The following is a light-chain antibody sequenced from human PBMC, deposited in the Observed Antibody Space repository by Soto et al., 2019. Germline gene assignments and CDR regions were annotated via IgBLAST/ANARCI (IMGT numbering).Light chain of an antibody. CDR1: QSVSSK. V-gene: IGKV3-15*01. CDR2: DAS. CDR3: QQFNNWPRT. J-gene: IGKJ1*01. Sequence: DIVLTQSPATLSVSPGERATLSCRASQSVSSKLAWYQQKPGQAPRLLIYDASTRATGIPARFSGSGSGTEFTLTISSLQSEDFAVYYCQQFNNWPRTFGQGTKVDIK.